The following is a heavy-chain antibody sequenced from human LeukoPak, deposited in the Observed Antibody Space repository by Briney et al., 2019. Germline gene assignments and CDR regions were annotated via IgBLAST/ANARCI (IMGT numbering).Heavy chain of an antibody. J-gene: IGHJ1*01. D-gene: IGHD4-11*01. CDR3: AKDRDYSAEYFQH. V-gene: IGHV3-30*02. CDR1: GFTFSSYG. CDR2: IRYDGSNK. Sequence: GGSLGLSCAASGFTFSSYGMHWVRQAPGKGLEWVAFIRYDGSNKYYADSVKGRFTISRDNSKNTLYLQMNSLRAEDTAVYYCAKDRDYSAEYFQHWGQGTLVTVSS.